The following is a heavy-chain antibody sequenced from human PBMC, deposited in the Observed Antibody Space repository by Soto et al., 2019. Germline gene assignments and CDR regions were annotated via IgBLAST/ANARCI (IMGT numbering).Heavy chain of an antibody. J-gene: IGHJ5*02. Sequence: GASVKVSCKASGYTFTSYAMHWVRQAPGQRLEWMGWINGGNGNTMYSQKFQGRVTIIRDTSASTAYMELSSLRSEDTAVYFCARGRCSSDLCPPAEYNRFDPWGQGTPVTVSS. CDR2: INGGNGNT. D-gene: IGHD2-2*01. CDR1: GYTFTSYA. V-gene: IGHV1-3*01. CDR3: ARGRCSSDLCPPAEYNRFDP.